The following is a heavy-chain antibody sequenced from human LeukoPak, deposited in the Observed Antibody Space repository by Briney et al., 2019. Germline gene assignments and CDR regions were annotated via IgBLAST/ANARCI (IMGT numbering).Heavy chain of an antibody. V-gene: IGHV3-53*01. CDR3: ARASGYLYYYGMDV. D-gene: IGHD3-22*01. CDR1: GFTVSSNY. CDR2: IYSGGNT. Sequence: GGSLRLSCAASGFTVSSNYMSWVRQAPGKGLEWVSAIYSGGNTYYADSVKGRFTISRDNSKNTLYLQMNSLRAEDTAVYYCARASGYLYYYGMDVWGQGTTVTVSS. J-gene: IGHJ6*02.